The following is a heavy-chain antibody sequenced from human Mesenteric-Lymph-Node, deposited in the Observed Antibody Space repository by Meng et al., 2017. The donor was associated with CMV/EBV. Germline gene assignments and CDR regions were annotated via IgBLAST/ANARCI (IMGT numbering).Heavy chain of an antibody. Sequence: GESLKISCAASGFTFSSYEMNWVRQAPGKGLEWVSSIGSSSGYINYADSVKGRFTISRDNAKNSLSLQMSSLRAEDTAVYYCARDRETHVGYYYYDMDVWGQGTTVTVSS. V-gene: IGHV3-21*01. CDR1: GFTFSSYE. CDR3: ARDRETHVGYYYYDMDV. J-gene: IGHJ6*02. D-gene: IGHD1-26*01. CDR2: IGSSSGYI.